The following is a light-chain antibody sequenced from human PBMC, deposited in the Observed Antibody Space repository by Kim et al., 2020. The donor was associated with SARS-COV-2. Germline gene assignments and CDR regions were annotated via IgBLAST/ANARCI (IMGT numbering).Light chain of an antibody. CDR3: QQYNYFPT. CDR1: QTINGW. J-gene: IGKJ4*01. Sequence: SATGGDRVTITCRASQTINGWLAWYQQKPGEAPKLLIYKASRLQSGVPLRFSGSGFGTEFTLTISSLQPDDFATYYCQQYNYFPTFGGGTKVDIK. CDR2: KAS. V-gene: IGKV1-5*03.